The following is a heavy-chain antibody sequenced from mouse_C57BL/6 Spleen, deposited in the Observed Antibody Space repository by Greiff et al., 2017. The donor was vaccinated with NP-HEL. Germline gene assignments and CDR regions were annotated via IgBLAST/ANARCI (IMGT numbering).Heavy chain of an antibody. CDR3: ARQLRQGAMDY. Sequence: QVQLKQPGAELVMPGASVKLSCKASGYTFTSYWMHWVKQRPGQGLEWIGEIDPSDSYTNYNQKFKGKSTLTVDKSSSTAYMQLSSLTSEDSAVYYCARQLRQGAMDYWGQGTSVTGSS. J-gene: IGHJ4*01. CDR1: GYTFTSYW. V-gene: IGHV1-69*01. D-gene: IGHD3-2*02. CDR2: IDPSDSYT.